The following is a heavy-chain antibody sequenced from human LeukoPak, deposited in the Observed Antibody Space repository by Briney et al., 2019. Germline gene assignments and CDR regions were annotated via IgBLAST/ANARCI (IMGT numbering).Heavy chain of an antibody. CDR2: IDPSDSYT. J-gene: IGHJ4*02. CDR1: GYGFTSYW. V-gene: IGHV5-10-1*01. D-gene: IGHD3-10*01. Sequence: GESLKISCKGSGYGFTSYWISWVRQMPGKGLEWMGTIDPSDSYTNYSPSFQGHVTISDDKSITTAYLQWSSLKASDTAIYYCARHQNYGSGSPFDYWGQGTLVTVSS. CDR3: ARHQNYGSGSPFDY.